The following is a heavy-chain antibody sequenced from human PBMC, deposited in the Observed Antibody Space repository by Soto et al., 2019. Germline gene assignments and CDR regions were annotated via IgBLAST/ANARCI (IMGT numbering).Heavy chain of an antibody. J-gene: IGHJ3*02. D-gene: IGHD1-26*01. V-gene: IGHV3-23*01. CDR2: ISGSGGST. Sequence: EVQLLESGGGLVQPGGSLGLSCAASGFTFSSYAMSWVRQAPGKGLEWVAAISGSGGSTYYADSGKGRFTISRDNSKHTLYLQMNSLRAEDTAVYYCAKAEGSGSYPDAFDIWGQGTMVTVSS. CDR3: AKAEGSGSYPDAFDI. CDR1: GFTFSSYA.